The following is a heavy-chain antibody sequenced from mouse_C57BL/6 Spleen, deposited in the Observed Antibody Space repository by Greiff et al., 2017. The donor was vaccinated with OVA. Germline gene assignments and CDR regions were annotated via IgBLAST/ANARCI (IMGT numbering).Heavy chain of an antibody. Sequence: EVMLVESGGGLVQPGGSLKLSCAASGFTFSDYYMYWVRQTPEKRLEWVAYISNGGGSTYYPDTVKGRFTISRDNAKNTLYLHMSRLKSEDTARYYCARHKKGDYFDSTGQGTPLSHSS. J-gene: IGHJ2*01. CDR3: ARHKKGDYFDS. V-gene: IGHV5-12*01. CDR1: GFTFSDYY. CDR2: ISNGGGST.